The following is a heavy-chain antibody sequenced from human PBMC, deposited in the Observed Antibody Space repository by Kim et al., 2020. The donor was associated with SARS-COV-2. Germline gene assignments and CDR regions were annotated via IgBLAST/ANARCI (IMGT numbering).Heavy chain of an antibody. J-gene: IGHJ3*02. Sequence: LKSRVTISGDRSKNPFSLKLSSVTAADTAVYYCARTYYDILTGYSDAFDIWGQGTMVTVSS. V-gene: IGHV4-30-2*01. D-gene: IGHD3-9*01. CDR3: ARTYYDILTGYSDAFDI.